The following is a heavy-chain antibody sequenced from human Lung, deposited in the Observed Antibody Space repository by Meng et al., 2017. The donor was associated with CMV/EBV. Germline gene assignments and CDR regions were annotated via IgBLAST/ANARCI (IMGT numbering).Heavy chain of an antibody. V-gene: IGHV3-30*04. D-gene: IGHD3-3*01. J-gene: IGHJ6*02. Sequence: GGSLRLSCEASGFPFSSYAMHWVRQAPGKGLEWVAVISYDGSNKYYADSVKGRFTISRDNSKNTLYLQMNSLRVEETAVYYCTRGGGTISIFGVARIVGGMDVWGQGTXVTVSS. CDR3: TRGGGTISIFGVARIVGGMDV. CDR1: GFPFSSYA. CDR2: ISYDGSNK.